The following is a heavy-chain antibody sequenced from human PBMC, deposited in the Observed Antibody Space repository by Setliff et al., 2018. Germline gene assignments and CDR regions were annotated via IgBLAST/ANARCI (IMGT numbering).Heavy chain of an antibody. D-gene: IGHD6-19*01. CDR3: AREQWLDPPGYYYMDV. Sequence: TLSLTCTVSGGSISSYYWSWIRQPAGKGLEWIGHIYIGGSANYNPSLKSRVTMSIDTSKNQSSLELNSVTAADMAVYYCAREQWLDPPGYYYMDVWAKGTTVTVSS. CDR2: IYIGGSA. V-gene: IGHV4-4*07. CDR1: GGSISSYY. J-gene: IGHJ6*03.